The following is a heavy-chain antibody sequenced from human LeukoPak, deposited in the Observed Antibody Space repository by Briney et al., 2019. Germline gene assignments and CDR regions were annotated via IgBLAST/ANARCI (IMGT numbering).Heavy chain of an antibody. CDR1: GFAFTYAW. CDR2: ISSSGSTI. J-gene: IGHJ6*04. V-gene: IGHV3-11*04. CDR3: AELGITMIGGV. Sequence: PGGSLRLSCVASGFAFTYAWMSWVRQAPGKGLEWVSYISSSGSTIYYADSVKGRFTISRDNAKNSLYLQMNSLRAEDTAVYYCAELGITMIGGVWGKGTTVTISS. D-gene: IGHD3-10*02.